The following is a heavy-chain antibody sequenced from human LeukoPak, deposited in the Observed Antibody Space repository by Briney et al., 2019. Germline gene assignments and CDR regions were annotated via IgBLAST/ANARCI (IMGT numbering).Heavy chain of an antibody. D-gene: IGHD6-13*01. CDR3: ARDSSSSWTERLDY. J-gene: IGHJ4*02. CDR2: IDWDDDK. CDR1: GFSLSTSGMC. V-gene: IGHV2-70*11. Sequence: SGPTLVNPTQTLTLTCTFSGFSLSTSGMCVSWIRQPPGKALEWLARIDWDDDKYYCTSLKTRLTISKDTSKNQVVLTMTNMDPVDTATYYCARDSSSSWTERLDYWGQGTLVTVSS.